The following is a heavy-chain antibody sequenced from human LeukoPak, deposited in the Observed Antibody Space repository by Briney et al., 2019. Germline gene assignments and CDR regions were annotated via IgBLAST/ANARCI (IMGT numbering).Heavy chain of an antibody. J-gene: IGHJ5*02. CDR1: GYTFTGYY. V-gene: IGHV1-2*02. CDR2: INPNSGGT. D-gene: IGHD3-9*01. CDR3: ARDRITIFYSNWFDP. Sequence: ASVKVSCKASGYTFTGYYMHWVRQAPGQGLEWMGWINPNSGGTNYAQKFQGRVTMTRDTSISTAYMELSRLRSDDTAVYYCARDRITIFYSNWFDPWGQGTLVTVSS.